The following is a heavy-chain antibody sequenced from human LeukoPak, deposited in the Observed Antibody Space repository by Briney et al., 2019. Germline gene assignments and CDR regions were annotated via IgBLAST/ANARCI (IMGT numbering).Heavy chain of an antibody. V-gene: IGHV3-53*01. CDR3: ARAYSSGWKWDY. J-gene: IGHJ4*02. CDR1: GFTVSSNY. Sequence: PGGSLRLSCAASGFTVSSNYMSWVRQAPGKGLEWVSVIYTGGTTYYADSVKGRFTISRDNSKNTPYLQMNSLRAEDTAVYYCARAYSSGWKWDYWGQGTLVTVSS. D-gene: IGHD6-19*01. CDR2: IYTGGTT.